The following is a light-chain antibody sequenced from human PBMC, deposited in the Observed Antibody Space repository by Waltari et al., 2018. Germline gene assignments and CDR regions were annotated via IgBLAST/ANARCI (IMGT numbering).Light chain of an antibody. CDR3: SSYTSSRTGV. CDR2: EVS. Sequence: QSALTQPASVSGSPGQSITISCTGTSSDVGGYNYVSWYQQHPGKAPKLMIYEVSNRPSGVSNRFSVSKSGNTASLTISGLQAEDEADYYCSSYTSSRTGVFGTGTKVTVL. CDR1: SSDVGGYNY. J-gene: IGLJ1*01. V-gene: IGLV2-14*01.